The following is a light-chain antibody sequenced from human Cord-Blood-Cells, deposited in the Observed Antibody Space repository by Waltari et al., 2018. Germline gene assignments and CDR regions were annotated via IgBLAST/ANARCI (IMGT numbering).Light chain of an antibody. CDR3: CSYAGSYTV. Sequence: QSALTQPRTVSGSPGESVTISCTGTSSDVGGCNYVSWYQQHPGKAPKLMIYDLSKRPSGVPDRFSGSKSGNTASLTISGLQAEDEADYYCCSYAGSYTVFGGGTKLTVL. CDR1: SSDVGGCNY. J-gene: IGLJ2*01. CDR2: DLS. V-gene: IGLV2-11*01.